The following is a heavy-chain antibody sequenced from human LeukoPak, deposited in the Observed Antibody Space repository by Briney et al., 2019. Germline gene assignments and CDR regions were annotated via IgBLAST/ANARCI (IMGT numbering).Heavy chain of an antibody. Sequence: PGGSLRLSCAASGFTFSSYGMHWVRQAPGKGLEWVAVISYDGSNKYYADSVKGRFTISRGNSKNTLYLQMNSLRPEDTAVYSCARDLASTVYYYYGLDVWGQGTTVTVSS. CDR1: GFTFSSYG. CDR2: ISYDGSNK. D-gene: IGHD4-11*01. J-gene: IGHJ6*02. V-gene: IGHV3-30*19. CDR3: ARDLASTVYYYYGLDV.